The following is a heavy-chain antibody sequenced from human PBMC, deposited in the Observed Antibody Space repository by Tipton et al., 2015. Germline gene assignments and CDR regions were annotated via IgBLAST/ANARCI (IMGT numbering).Heavy chain of an antibody. V-gene: IGHV4-31*03. CDR3: ARGSEYSSPHWFDP. D-gene: IGHD6-19*01. Sequence: TLSLTCTVSGGSISTGGYYWTWIRQHPGKGLEWIGYIYYSGHNYYNPSLKSRVTLSVDTSKNQFSLKLNSVTAADTAVYYCARGSEYSSPHWFDPWGQGTLVTVSS. J-gene: IGHJ5*02. CDR2: IYYSGHN. CDR1: GGSISTGGYY.